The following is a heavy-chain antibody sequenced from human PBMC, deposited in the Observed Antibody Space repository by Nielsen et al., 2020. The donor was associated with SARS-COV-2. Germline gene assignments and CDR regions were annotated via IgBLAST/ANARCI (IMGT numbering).Heavy chain of an antibody. Sequence: GSLKISCAASGFTFSNYWMTWVRQAPEKGLEWVANIKEDGSEKYYVDSVKGRFTISRDNAKNSLYLQMNSLRAEDTAVYYCARESVTGTDAFDIWGQGTVVTVSS. CDR2: IKEDGSEK. J-gene: IGHJ3*02. V-gene: IGHV3-7*01. CDR1: GFTFSNYW. CDR3: ARESVTGTDAFDI. D-gene: IGHD6-19*01.